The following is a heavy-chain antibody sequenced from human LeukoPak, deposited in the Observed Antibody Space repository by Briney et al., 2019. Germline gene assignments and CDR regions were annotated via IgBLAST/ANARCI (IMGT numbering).Heavy chain of an antibody. D-gene: IGHD6-19*01. V-gene: IGHV1-8*01. CDR2: MNPNSGNT. J-gene: IGHJ4*02. CDR3: ARVGIAVAGTLDY. CDR1: GYTFTSYD. Sequence: ASVKVSCKASGYTFTSYDINWVRQATGQGLEWMGWMNPNSGNTGYAQKFQGRVTMTRNTSISTAYMELRSLRSDDTAVYYCARVGIAVAGTLDYWGQGTLVTVSS.